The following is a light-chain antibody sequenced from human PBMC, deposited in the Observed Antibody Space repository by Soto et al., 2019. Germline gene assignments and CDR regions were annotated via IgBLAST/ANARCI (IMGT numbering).Light chain of an antibody. Sequence: DIQMTQSPSTLSASVGDRVTITCRASQSFSSWLAWYQQKPGKAPKLLIYKASSLESGVPSRFGGSGSGTEFSLTISSLQPDDFATYYCQQYNGYYTFGQGTKLEIK. CDR2: KAS. V-gene: IGKV1-5*03. CDR1: QSFSSW. J-gene: IGKJ2*01. CDR3: QQYNGYYT.